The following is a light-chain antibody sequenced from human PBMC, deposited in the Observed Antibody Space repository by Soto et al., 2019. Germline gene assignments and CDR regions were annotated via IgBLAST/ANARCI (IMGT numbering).Light chain of an antibody. V-gene: IGLV2-14*01. CDR3: SSYTSSSTVV. CDR1: SSDVGAYNY. Sequence: QSVLTQPASVSGSPGQSITISCTGASSDVGAYNYVSWYQQHPGKAPKLMIFDVSNRPSGVSNRFSAPKSGNTASLTISGLQAEDEADYYCSSYTSSSTVVFGGGTKLTVL. J-gene: IGLJ2*01. CDR2: DVS.